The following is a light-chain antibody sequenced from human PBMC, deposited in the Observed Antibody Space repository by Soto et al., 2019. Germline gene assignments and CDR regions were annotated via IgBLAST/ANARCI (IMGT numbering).Light chain of an antibody. J-gene: IGKJ1*01. CDR2: KAS. CDR3: RQYNSYSRT. CDR1: QSICSW. Sequence: DIQMTQSPSTLSASVGERVTITCRASQSICSWLAWYQQKPGKAPKLLIYKASSLESGVPSRFSGSGSETEFTLTISSLQPDDFATYYCRQYNSYSRTFGQGTKVEIK. V-gene: IGKV1-5*03.